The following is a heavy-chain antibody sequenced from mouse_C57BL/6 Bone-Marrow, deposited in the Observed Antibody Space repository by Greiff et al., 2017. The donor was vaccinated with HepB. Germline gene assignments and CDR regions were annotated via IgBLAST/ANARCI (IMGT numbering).Heavy chain of an antibody. CDR2: INPSSGYT. V-gene: IGHV1-4*01. CDR3: ARADYYGSSYGGFAY. J-gene: IGHJ3*01. D-gene: IGHD1-1*01. Sequence: QVQLKESGAELARPGASVKMSCKASGYTFTSYTMHWVKQRPGQGLEWIGYINPSSGYTKYNQKFKDKATLTADKSSSTAYMQLSSLTSEDSAVYYCARADYYGSSYGGFAYWGQGTLVTVSA. CDR1: GYTFTSYT.